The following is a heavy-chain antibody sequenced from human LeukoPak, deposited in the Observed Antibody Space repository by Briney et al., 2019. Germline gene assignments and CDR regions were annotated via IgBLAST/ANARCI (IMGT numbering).Heavy chain of an antibody. D-gene: IGHD5-18*01. J-gene: IGHJ4*02. Sequence: GGSLRLSYAASGFTFSSYGMHWVRQAPGKGLEWVAVISYDGSNKYYADSVKGRFTISRDNSKNTLYLQMNSLRAEDTAVYYCAFSPYSYGPGYFDYWGQGTLVTVSS. CDR1: GFTFSSYG. CDR2: ISYDGSNK. CDR3: AFSPYSYGPGYFDY. V-gene: IGHV3-30*03.